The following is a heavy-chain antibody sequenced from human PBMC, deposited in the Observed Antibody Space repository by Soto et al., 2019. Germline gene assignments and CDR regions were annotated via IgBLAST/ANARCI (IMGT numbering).Heavy chain of an antibody. D-gene: IGHD3-10*01. Sequence: ASVKVSCKVSGYTLTELSMHWVRQAPGKGLEWMGGFDPEDGETIYAQKFQGRVTMTEDTSTDTAYMELSSLRSEDTAVYYCATQPWRGGSGRYDNNWFDPWGQGTLVTVSS. V-gene: IGHV1-24*01. CDR1: GYTLTELS. CDR2: FDPEDGET. J-gene: IGHJ5*02. CDR3: ATQPWRGGSGRYDNNWFDP.